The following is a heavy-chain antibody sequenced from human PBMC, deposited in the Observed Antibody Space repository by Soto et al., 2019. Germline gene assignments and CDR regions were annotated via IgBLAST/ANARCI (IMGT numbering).Heavy chain of an antibody. Sequence: QVQLVQSGAEVEKPGSSVNVSCKASGGTFSSYAISWVRQAPGQGLEGRGGIIPIFGTANYAQKFQGRVTITADESTSKAYMELSSLRSEDTAVYYCAMGMYYYDRCYFDYWGQGTLVTVSS. CDR3: AMGMYYYDRCYFDY. D-gene: IGHD3-22*01. CDR2: IIPIFGTA. V-gene: IGHV1-69*01. J-gene: IGHJ4*02. CDR1: GGTFSSYA.